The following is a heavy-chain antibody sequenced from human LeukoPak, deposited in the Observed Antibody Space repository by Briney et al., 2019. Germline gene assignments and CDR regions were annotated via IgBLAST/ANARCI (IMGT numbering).Heavy chain of an antibody. CDR1: GGSFSGYY. Sequence: PSETLSLTCAVYGGSFSGYYWSWIRQPPGKGLEWIGEINHSGSTNYNLSLKSRVTISVDTSKNQFSLKLNSVTAADTAVYYCAKSNGYGLVDIWGQGTMVTVSS. V-gene: IGHV4-34*01. CDR2: INHSGST. J-gene: IGHJ3*02. D-gene: IGHD3-10*01. CDR3: AKSNGYGLVDI.